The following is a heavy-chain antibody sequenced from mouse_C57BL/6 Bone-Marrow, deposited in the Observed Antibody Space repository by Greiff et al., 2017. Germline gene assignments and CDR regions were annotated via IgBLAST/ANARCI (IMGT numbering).Heavy chain of an antibody. CDR3: ARAGADYDAFAY. J-gene: IGHJ3*01. Sequence: QVQLKQPGTELVKPGASVKLSCKASGYTFTSYWMHWVKQRPGQGLEWIGNINPSNGGTNYNEKFKSKATLTVDKSSSTAYMQLSSLTSEDSAVYYCARAGADYDAFAYWGQGTLVTVSA. V-gene: IGHV1-53*01. CDR2: INPSNGGT. CDR1: GYTFTSYW. D-gene: IGHD2-3*01.